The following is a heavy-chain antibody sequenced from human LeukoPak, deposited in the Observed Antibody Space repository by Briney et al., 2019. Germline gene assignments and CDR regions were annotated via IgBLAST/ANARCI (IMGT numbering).Heavy chain of an antibody. J-gene: IGHJ4*02. V-gene: IGHV1-3*01. D-gene: IGHD5-24*01. CDR1: GYSFAMYA. Sequence: ASVKVSCKASGYSFAMYAIHWVRQAPGQRLEWMGWINAGNGNTRYSQKFQGGVTITRDTSASTAYMELSSLRSEDTAVYYCARDKGDGYNNFDYWGLGTLVTVSS. CDR3: ARDKGDGYNNFDY. CDR2: INAGNGNT.